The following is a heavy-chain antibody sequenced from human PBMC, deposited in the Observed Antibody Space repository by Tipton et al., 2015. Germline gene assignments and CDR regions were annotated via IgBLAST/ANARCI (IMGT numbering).Heavy chain of an antibody. CDR2: IYPGDSDT. Sequence: VQLVQSGAEVKKPGESLKISCKGSGYSFTTSWIGWVRQMPGKGLEWMGIIYPGDSDTKYNPSFQGHITISADKSISTVYLQWNSLKASDSGMYYCARHGSIGARQNWFDPWGQGTLVTVSS. CDR3: ARHGSIGARQNWFDP. CDR1: GYSFTTSW. J-gene: IGHJ5*02. V-gene: IGHV5-51*01. D-gene: IGHD6-6*01.